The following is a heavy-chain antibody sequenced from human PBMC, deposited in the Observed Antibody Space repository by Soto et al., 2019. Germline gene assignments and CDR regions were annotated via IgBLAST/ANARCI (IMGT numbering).Heavy chain of an antibody. V-gene: IGHV3-30-3*01. D-gene: IGHD3-22*01. CDR1: GFTFNSYA. CDR2: ISYDGSIK. J-gene: IGHJ6*02. Sequence: QVQLVESGGGVVQPGRSLRLSCAASGFTFNSYAMHWVRQAPGKGLEWVAIISYDGSIKYYADSVKGRFTISRDNSKNTLYLQMRSLRSEDTALYYCARRYYDSSGYHSGYYYGMDVWGQGTTVTVSS. CDR3: ARRYYDSSGYHSGYYYGMDV.